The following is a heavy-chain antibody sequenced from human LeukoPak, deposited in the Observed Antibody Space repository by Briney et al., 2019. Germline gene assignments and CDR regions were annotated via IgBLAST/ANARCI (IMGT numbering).Heavy chain of an antibody. Sequence: ASVKVSCKASGYTFTSYGISWVRQAPGQGLEWMGWISAYNGNTNYAQKLQGRVTMTTDTSTSTAYMELRSLRSDDTAVYYCASEGPDYYDSSGYDYWGQGTLVTVSS. CDR3: ASEGPDYYDSSGYDY. CDR1: GYTFTSYG. D-gene: IGHD3-22*01. J-gene: IGHJ4*02. CDR2: ISAYNGNT. V-gene: IGHV1-18*01.